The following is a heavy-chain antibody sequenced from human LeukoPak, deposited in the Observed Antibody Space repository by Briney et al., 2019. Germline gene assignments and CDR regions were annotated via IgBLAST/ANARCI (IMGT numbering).Heavy chain of an antibody. V-gene: IGHV3-53*01. CDR1: RLIVSGSY. D-gene: IGHD5/OR15-5a*01. CDR3: ARGTYFYEDGGFYFDS. Sequence: PGGPLRLSCAASRLIVSGSYMSWVRKAPGKGLEWVSIIYSDGFTYYADSVKGRFTISRDSSKNTLYLQMDSLRAEDTAVYYCARGTYFYEDGGFYFDSWGLGTLVTVSS. J-gene: IGHJ4*02. CDR2: IYSDGFT.